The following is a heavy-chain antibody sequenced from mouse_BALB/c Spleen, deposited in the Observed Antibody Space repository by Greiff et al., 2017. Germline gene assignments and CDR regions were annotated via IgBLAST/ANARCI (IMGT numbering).Heavy chain of an antibody. CDR2: INPSSGYT. J-gene: IGHJ2*01. Sequence: VQLQQSGAELARPGASVKMSCKASGYTFTSYTMHWVKQRPGQGLEWIGYINPSSGYTNYNQKFKDKATLTADKSSSTAYMQLSSLTSEDSAVYYCARLDYGSSYKKRYYWGQGTTLTVSS. D-gene: IGHD1-1*01. CDR1: GYTFTSYT. CDR3: ARLDYGSSYKKRYY. V-gene: IGHV1-4*01.